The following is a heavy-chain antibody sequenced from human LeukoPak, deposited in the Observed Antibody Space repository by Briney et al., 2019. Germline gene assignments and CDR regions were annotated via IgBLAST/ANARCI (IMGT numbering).Heavy chain of an antibody. CDR3: AKDVGTYCSGGSCYSSGAFDI. Sequence: PGRSLRLSCAASGFTFDDYAMHWVRQAPGKGLEWVSGISWNSGSIGYADSVKGRFTISRDNAKNSLYLQMNSLRAEDMALYYCAKDVGTYCSGGSCYSSGAFDIWGQGTMVTVSS. D-gene: IGHD2-15*01. CDR2: ISWNSGSI. CDR1: GFTFDDYA. J-gene: IGHJ3*02. V-gene: IGHV3-9*03.